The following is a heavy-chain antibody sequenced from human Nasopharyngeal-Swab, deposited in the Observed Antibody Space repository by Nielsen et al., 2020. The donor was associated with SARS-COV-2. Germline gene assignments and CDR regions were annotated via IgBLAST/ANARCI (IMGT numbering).Heavy chain of an antibody. Sequence: VRQMPGKGLGWVGRIDPSDSYTNYSPSFQGHVTISADKSISTAYLQWSSLKASDTVMYYCARQGGIAAAKYNWFDPWGQGTLVTVSS. CDR3: ARQGGIAAAKYNWFDP. D-gene: IGHD6-13*01. CDR2: IDPSDSYT. J-gene: IGHJ5*02. V-gene: IGHV5-10-1*01.